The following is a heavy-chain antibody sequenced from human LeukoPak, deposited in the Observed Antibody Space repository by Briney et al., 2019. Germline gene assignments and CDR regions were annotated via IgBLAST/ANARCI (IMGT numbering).Heavy chain of an antibody. CDR3: AKDSLEGGY. CDR2: ISSSGRTM. V-gene: IGHV3-48*03. D-gene: IGHD1-1*01. Sequence: GGSLRLSCAASGFTFSSYEMNWVRQAPGKGLEWVSYISSSGRTMYYADSVKGRFTISRDNSKNTLYLQMNSLRAEDTAVYYCAKDSLEGGYWGQGTLVTVSS. CDR1: GFTFSSYE. J-gene: IGHJ4*02.